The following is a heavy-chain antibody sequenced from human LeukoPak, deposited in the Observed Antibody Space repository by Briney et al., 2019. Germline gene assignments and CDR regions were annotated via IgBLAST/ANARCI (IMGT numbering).Heavy chain of an antibody. V-gene: IGHV4-59*01. CDR1: GGSIRGFY. J-gene: IGHJ2*01. Sequence: PSETLSLTCTVSGGSIRGFYWSWIRQPPGKGLEWIGYIYYSGSTNYNPSLKSRVTISVDTSKNQFFLKMTSVTAADTAVYYCAREDPYDEYVYWYSDLWGRGTLVTVSS. CDR2: IYYSGST. CDR3: AREDPYDEYVYWYSDL. D-gene: IGHD5-12*01.